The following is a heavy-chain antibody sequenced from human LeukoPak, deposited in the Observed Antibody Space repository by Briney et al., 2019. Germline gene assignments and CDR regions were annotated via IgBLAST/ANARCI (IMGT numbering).Heavy chain of an antibody. CDR2: ISSSSSYI. D-gene: IGHD2-2*01. CDR3: ASVCSSTSCYERSFDY. J-gene: IGHJ4*02. CDR1: GFTFSSYS. V-gene: IGHV3-21*01. Sequence: GGSLRLSCAASGFTFSSYSMNWVRQAPGKGLEWVSSISSSSSYIYYADSVKGRFTISRDNAKNSLYLQMNSLRAEDMAVYYCASVCSSTSCYERSFDYWGQGTLVTVSS.